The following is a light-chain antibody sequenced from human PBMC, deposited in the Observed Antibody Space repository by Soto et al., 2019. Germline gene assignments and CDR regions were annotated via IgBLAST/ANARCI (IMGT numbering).Light chain of an antibody. J-gene: IGLJ1*01. CDR2: DVS. Sequence: QSVLTQPASVSGSPGQSITISCTGTRSDIGAYDYVSWYQQHPGTVPKLLIYDVSNRPSGVSNRFSGSKSGNTASLTISGLQPEDEADYYCSSYTTRSLLVFGTGTKLTVL. CDR1: RSDIGAYDY. CDR3: SSYTTRSLLV. V-gene: IGLV2-14*03.